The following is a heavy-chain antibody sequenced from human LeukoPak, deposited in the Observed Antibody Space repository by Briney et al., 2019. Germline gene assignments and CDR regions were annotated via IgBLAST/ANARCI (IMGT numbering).Heavy chain of an antibody. V-gene: IGHV1-69*02. CDR3: ASNIGYCSSTSCSAMSRYYYYMDV. D-gene: IGHD2-2*01. CDR2: IIPIFGIA. CDR1: GGTFSSYT. J-gene: IGHJ6*03. Sequence: GASVKVSCKASGGTFSSYTISWVRQASGQGLEWMGRIIPIFGIANYAQKFQGRVTITADKSTSTAYMELSSLRSEDTAVYYCASNIGYCSSTSCSAMSRYYYYMDVWGKGTTVTVSS.